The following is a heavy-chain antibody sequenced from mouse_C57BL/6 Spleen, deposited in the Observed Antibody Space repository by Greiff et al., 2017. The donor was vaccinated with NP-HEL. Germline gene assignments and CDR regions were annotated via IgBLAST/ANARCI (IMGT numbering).Heavy chain of an antibody. V-gene: IGHV1-50*01. CDR3: ATWPAWFAY. CDR2: IDPSDSYT. J-gene: IGHJ3*01. Sequence: QVQLQQPGAELVKPGASVKLSRKASGYTFTSYWMQWVKQRPGQGLEWIGEIDPSDSYTNYNQKFKGKATLTVDTSSSTAYMQLSSLTSEDSAVYYCATWPAWFAYWGQGTLVTVSA. CDR1: GYTFTSYW.